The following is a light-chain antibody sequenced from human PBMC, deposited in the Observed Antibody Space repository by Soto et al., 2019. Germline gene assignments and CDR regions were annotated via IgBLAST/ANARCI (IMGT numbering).Light chain of an antibody. Sequence: QSALTQPRSVSGSPGQSVTISCTGTSSDVGGYNYVSWYQQHPGKAPKLMIYDVSKRPSGVPDRFSGSKSGNTASLTISELQAEDEADYYCCSYAGSYTNWVFGGGTKVTVL. V-gene: IGLV2-11*01. CDR1: SSDVGGYNY. CDR3: CSYAGSYTNWV. J-gene: IGLJ3*02. CDR2: DVS.